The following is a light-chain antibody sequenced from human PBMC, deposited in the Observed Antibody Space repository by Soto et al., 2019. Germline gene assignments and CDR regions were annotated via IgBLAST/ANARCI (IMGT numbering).Light chain of an antibody. CDR1: QNIRSR. V-gene: IGKV1-5*01. CDR3: QRYNSYRT. CDR2: DAS. J-gene: IGKJ1*01. Sequence: GGRGAIKSRASQNIRSRLAWFQQKPGKAPKLLIYDASSLESGVPQRFSGSGSGTEFLRSMRSLQTDVLSSCYRQRYNSYRTFRQGTKVDIK.